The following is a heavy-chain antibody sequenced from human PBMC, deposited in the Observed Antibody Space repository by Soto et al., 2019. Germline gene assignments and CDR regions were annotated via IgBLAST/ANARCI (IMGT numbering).Heavy chain of an antibody. Sequence: PSETLSLTCSVSGDSVSSGSYYWSWIRQPPGKGLEWIGYIYYSGSTDYNPSLKSRVTISLDTSKNQFSLTLNSVTAADTAVYYCARDPTLWYFDLWGRGTLVTVSS. CDR2: IYYSGST. J-gene: IGHJ2*01. V-gene: IGHV4-61*01. CDR1: GDSVSSGSYY. CDR3: ARDPTLWYFDL.